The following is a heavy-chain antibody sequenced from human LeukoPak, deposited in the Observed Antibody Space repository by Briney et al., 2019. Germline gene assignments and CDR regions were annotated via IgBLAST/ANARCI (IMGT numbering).Heavy chain of an antibody. CDR3: ARGGIVDTVSFES. J-gene: IGHJ4*02. D-gene: IGHD5-18*01. CDR2: INHSGST. CDR1: GGSFSGYY. Sequence: SETLSLTCAVYGGSFSGYYWSWIRQPPGKGLEWIGEINHSGSTNYNPSLKSRVTISLDTSKNQFSLSLNSVTAADTAFYFCARGGIVDTVSFESWGQGTLVTVSS. V-gene: IGHV4-34*01.